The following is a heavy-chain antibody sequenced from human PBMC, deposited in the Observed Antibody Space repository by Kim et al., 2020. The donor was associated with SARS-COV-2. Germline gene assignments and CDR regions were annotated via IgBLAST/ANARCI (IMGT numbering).Heavy chain of an antibody. V-gene: IGHV1-69*04. J-gene: IGHJ5*02. D-gene: IGHD6-13*01. CDR3: AREPHYSSSWFYGWFDP. Sequence: FQGRVTITADKSTSTAYMELSSLRAEDTAVYYCAREPHYSSSWFYGWFDPWGQGTLVTVSS.